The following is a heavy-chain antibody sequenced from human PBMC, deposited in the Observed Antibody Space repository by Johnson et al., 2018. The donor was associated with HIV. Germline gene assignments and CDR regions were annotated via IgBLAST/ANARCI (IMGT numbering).Heavy chain of an antibody. V-gene: IGHV3-30*04. J-gene: IGHJ3*02. CDR3: AREYSSLSQGAFDI. Sequence: QVQLVESGGGVVQPGRSLRLSCAASGFTFSSYAMHWVRQAPGKGLEWVAVISYDGSNKYYADSVKGRFTISRDNSKNTLYLQMNSLRAEDTAVYCCAREYSSLSQGAFDIWGQGTMVTVSS. D-gene: IGHD6-6*01. CDR2: ISYDGSNK. CDR1: GFTFSSYA.